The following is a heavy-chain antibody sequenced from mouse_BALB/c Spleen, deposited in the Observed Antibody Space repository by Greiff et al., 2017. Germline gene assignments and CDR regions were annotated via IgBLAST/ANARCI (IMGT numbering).Heavy chain of an antibody. V-gene: IGHV5-6-4*01. D-gene: IGHD1-1*01. CDR1: GFTFSSYT. CDR3: TSEGIYYYGSSPFAY. Sequence: EVQRVESGGGLVKPGGSLKLSCAASGFTFSSYTMSWVRQTPEKRLEWVATISSGGSYTYYPDSVKGRFTISRDNAKNTLYLQMSSLKSEDTAMYYCTSEGIYYYGSSPFAYWGQGTLVTVSA. J-gene: IGHJ3*01. CDR2: ISSGGSYT.